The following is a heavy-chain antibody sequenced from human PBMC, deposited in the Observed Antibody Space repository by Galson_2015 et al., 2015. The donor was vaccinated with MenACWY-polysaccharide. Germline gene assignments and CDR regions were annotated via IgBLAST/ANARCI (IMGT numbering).Heavy chain of an antibody. J-gene: IGHJ5*01. CDR2: ISSSSGTV. Sequence: SLRLSCAVSGFTFSSYSMNWVRQAPGKGLEWLSYISSSSGTVYYADSVRGRFTISRDNAKNSLYLQMNRLRDEDMAIYYCAKGVDDIVVINWFDSWGQGTRVTVSS. V-gene: IGHV3-48*02. D-gene: IGHD2-15*01. CDR1: GFTFSSYS. CDR3: AKGVDDIVVINWFDS.